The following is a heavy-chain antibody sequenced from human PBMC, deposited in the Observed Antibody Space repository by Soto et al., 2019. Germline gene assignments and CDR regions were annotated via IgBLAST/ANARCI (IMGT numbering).Heavy chain of an antibody. D-gene: IGHD2-21*02. Sequence: KPSETLSLTCAVSGDSISSDKWWSWVRQPPGKGLEWIGEIHHSGRTNYNPSLKSRVTILVEKSKNQVSLELSSMTAADTAVYYCARGGDWQFDYWGQGTLVTVSS. J-gene: IGHJ4*02. CDR2: IHHSGRT. CDR3: ARGGDWQFDY. CDR1: GDSISSDKW. V-gene: IGHV4-4*02.